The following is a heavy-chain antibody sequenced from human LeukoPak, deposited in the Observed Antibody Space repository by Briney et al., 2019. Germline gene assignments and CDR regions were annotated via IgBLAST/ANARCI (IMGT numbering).Heavy chain of an antibody. Sequence: GGSLRLSCAASGFTFSSYWMSWVRQAPGKGLEWVANIKQDGSEKYYVDSVKGRFTISRDNAKNSLYLQMNSLRAEDTDVYYCARGGGYYYFDYWGQGTLVTVSS. CDR3: ARGGGYYYFDY. D-gene: IGHD3-22*01. CDR1: GFTFSSYW. V-gene: IGHV3-7*01. J-gene: IGHJ4*02. CDR2: IKQDGSEK.